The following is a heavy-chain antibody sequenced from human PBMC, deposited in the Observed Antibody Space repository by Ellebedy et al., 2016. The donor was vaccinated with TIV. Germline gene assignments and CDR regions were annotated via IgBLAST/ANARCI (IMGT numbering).Heavy chain of an antibody. D-gene: IGHD5-12*01. CDR3: ASHRGFYSGWSFDY. CDR2: IYFRGNT. Sequence: MPSETLSLTCTVSGGFISSSGYYWGWLRQPPGKDLEWIGHIYFRGNTYYNPSLKSRVTISVDTSKNQFSLKLTSVTAADTAIYYCASHRGFYSGWSFDYWGQGTLITVSS. J-gene: IGHJ4*02. CDR1: GGFISSSGYY. V-gene: IGHV4-39*07.